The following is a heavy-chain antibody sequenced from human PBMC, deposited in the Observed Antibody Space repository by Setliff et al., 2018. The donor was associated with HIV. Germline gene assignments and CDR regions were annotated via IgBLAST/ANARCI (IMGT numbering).Heavy chain of an antibody. CDR1: GGSLNSGDYY. J-gene: IGHJ3*02. V-gene: IGHV4-61*08. Sequence: SSETLSLTCTVSGGSLNSGDYYWSWIRQHPGKGLEWIGRLYPSGSTVYNPSLRSRVTLSVDTSKNQFSLKLSSVTAADTAVYYCARVFPPIRGAPFGVPPGVFDIWGQGSMVTVSS. CDR2: LYPSGST. D-gene: IGHD2-8*01. CDR3: ARVFPPIRGAPFGVPPGVFDI.